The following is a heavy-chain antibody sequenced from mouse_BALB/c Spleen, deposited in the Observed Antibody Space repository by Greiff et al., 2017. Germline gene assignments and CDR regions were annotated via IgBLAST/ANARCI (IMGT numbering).Heavy chain of an antibody. CDR3: ARGRPATAFDY. CDR1: GYTFTNYW. D-gene: IGHD1-2*01. J-gene: IGHJ2*01. CDR2: IYPGGGYT. V-gene: IGHV1-63*02. Sequence: QVQLQKSGAELVRPGTSVKISCKASGYTFTNYWLGWVKQRPGHGLEWIGDIYPGGGYTNYNEKFKGKATLTADTSSSTAYMQLSSLTSEDSAVYFCARGRPATAFDYWGQGTTLTVSS.